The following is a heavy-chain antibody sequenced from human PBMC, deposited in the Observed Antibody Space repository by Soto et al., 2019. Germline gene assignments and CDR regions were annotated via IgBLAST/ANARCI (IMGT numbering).Heavy chain of an antibody. Sequence: PSETLSLTCRVAGGSISSYYLSWIRQPPGKGLEWIGYIYYSGSTNYNPSLKSRVTISVDTSKNQFSLKLSSVTAADTAVYYCASLYSSGYHFDYWGQGTLVTVSS. V-gene: IGHV4-59*01. CDR3: ASLYSSGYHFDY. J-gene: IGHJ4*02. CDR1: GGSISSYY. D-gene: IGHD3-22*01. CDR2: IYYSGST.